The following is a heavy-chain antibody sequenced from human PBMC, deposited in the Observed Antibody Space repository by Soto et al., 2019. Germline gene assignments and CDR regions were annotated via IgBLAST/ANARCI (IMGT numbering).Heavy chain of an antibody. J-gene: IGHJ3*02. CDR3: GRKESSGYYHDVFDI. D-gene: IGHD3-22*01. CDR1: GGSISSYY. V-gene: IGHV4-59*08. CDR2: IHYSGRT. Sequence: ASETLSLTCTVSGGSISSYYWSWIRQPPGKGLEWIGYIHYSGRTNYNPSLKSRVNISVDTSKNQFSLKLSSVTAADTAVYYCGRKESSGYYHDVFDIWGQGTMVTVSS.